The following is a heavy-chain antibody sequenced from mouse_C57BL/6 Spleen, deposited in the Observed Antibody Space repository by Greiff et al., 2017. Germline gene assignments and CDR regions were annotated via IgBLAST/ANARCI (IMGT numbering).Heavy chain of an antibody. Sequence: EVKLVESGPGLVKPSQSLSLTCSVTGYSITSGYYWNWIRQFPGNKLEWMSYISYDGINNYNAYLKNRISITRDTSKNQFFLKLHSVTTEDTATYYCARDGYYYALDYWGQGTSVTVSS. J-gene: IGHJ4*01. CDR1: GYSITSGYY. CDR3: ARDGYYYALDY. D-gene: IGHD2-2*01. CDR2: ISYDGIN. V-gene: IGHV3-6*01.